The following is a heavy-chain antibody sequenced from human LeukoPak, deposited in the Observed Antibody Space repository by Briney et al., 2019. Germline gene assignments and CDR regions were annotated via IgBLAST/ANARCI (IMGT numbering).Heavy chain of an antibody. CDR3: ARTYYYDSSGYNGFDY. CDR1: GYTFSDYA. CDR2: VNPNTGGT. Sequence: ASVKVSCKASGYTFSDYAIHWVRQAPGQGLEWMGWVNPNTGGTSYAQKFQGRVTMTRDTSISTAYMQLNRLTSDDTAVYYCARTYYYDSSGYNGFDYWGQGTLVTVSS. D-gene: IGHD3-22*01. V-gene: IGHV1-2*02. J-gene: IGHJ4*02.